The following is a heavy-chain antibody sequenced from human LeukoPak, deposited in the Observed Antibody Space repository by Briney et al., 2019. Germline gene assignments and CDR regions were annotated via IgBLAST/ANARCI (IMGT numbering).Heavy chain of an antibody. Sequence: SETLSLTCTVSGGSISSSSYYWGWIRQPPGKGLEWIGSIYYSGSTYYNPSLKSRVTISVDTSKNQFSLKLSSVTAADTAVYYCARDGSGVWFDPWGQGTLVIVSS. CDR3: ARDGSGVWFDP. V-gene: IGHV4-39*07. D-gene: IGHD3-10*01. CDR1: GGSISSSSYY. J-gene: IGHJ5*02. CDR2: IYYSGST.